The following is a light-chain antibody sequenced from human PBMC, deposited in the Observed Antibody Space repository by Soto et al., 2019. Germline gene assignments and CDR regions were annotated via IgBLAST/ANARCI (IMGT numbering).Light chain of an antibody. CDR2: KAS. J-gene: IGKJ2*01. Sequence: DIQMTQSPSTLSASVGDRVTITCRASQSISSRFAWYHQKSGKAPKRLIYKASSLESGVPSRFIGSGSGTAFTLTISSRQHDDFVTYYCQKYSSYPKTFGQGTKLEIK. CDR1: QSISSR. V-gene: IGKV1-5*03. CDR3: QKYSSYPKT.